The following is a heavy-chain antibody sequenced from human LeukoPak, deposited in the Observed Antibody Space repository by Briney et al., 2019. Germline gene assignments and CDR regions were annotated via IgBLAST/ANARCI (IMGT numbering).Heavy chain of an antibody. Sequence: RSLRLSCAASGFTFSSYGMHWVRQAPGKGLEWVAVISYDGSNKYYADSVKGRFTISRDNSKNTLYLQMNSLRAEDTAVYYCAKDLGGWYDYWGQGTLVTVSS. J-gene: IGHJ4*02. V-gene: IGHV3-30*18. CDR1: GFTFSSYG. D-gene: IGHD6-19*01. CDR2: ISYDGSNK. CDR3: AKDLGGWYDY.